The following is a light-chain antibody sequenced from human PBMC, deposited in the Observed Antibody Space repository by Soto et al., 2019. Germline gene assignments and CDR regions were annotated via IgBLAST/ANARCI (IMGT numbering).Light chain of an antibody. CDR2: GAS. CDR3: QQYGSSPT. Sequence: EIVLTQSPGTLSLSPGERATLSCRASQSVSSSYLAWYQQKPGQAPRLLIYGASSRATGLPARFSGSGSGTDFTLTISRLEPEDFAVYYCQQYGSSPTFGQGTKVEMK. CDR1: QSVSSSY. V-gene: IGKV3-20*01. J-gene: IGKJ1*01.